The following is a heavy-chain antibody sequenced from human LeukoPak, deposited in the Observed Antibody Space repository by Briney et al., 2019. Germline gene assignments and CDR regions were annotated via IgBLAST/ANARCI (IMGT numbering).Heavy chain of an antibody. CDR2: INPNSGGT. J-gene: IGHJ4*02. CDR3: ARGRVEDTAMVSY. Sequence: ASVKVSCKVTGYTFTDCYMHWVRQAPGQGLEWMGRINPNSGGTNYARKFQGRITVTWDTSINTAYMELSRLTSDDTAIYYCARGRVEDTAMVSYWGQGTLVIVSP. CDR1: GYTFTDCY. D-gene: IGHD5-18*01. V-gene: IGHV1-2*06.